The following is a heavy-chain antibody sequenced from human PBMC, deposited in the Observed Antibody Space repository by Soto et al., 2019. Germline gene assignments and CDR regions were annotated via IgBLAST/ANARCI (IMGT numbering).Heavy chain of an antibody. V-gene: IGHV3-23*01. J-gene: IGHJ6*02. Sequence: GGALRLSCAASGFPFSSYAMSWFLQALGKGLEWVSAISGSGGSTYYADSVKGRFTISRDNSKNTLYLQMNSLRAEDTAVYYCSKRRDFWSGYPINVWCPATTVTVSS. CDR3: SKRRDFWSGYPINV. CDR2: ISGSGGST. D-gene: IGHD3-3*01. CDR1: GFPFSSYA.